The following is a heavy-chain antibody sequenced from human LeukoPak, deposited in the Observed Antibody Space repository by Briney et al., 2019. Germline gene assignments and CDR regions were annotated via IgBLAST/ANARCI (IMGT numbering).Heavy chain of an antibody. CDR1: GFTFSNAW. CDR3: TTGLDGYNPFDY. V-gene: IGHV3-15*01. D-gene: IGHD5-24*01. Sequence: GGSLRLSCAASGFTFSNAWMSWVRQAPGKGLEWVGRIKSKTDGGTTDYAAPVKSRFTISRDDSKNTLYLQMNSLKTEDTAVYYCTTGLDGYNPFDYWGQGTLVTVSS. CDR2: IKSKTDGGTT. J-gene: IGHJ4*02.